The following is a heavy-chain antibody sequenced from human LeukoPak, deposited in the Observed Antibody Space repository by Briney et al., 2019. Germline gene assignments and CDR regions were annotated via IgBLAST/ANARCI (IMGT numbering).Heavy chain of an antibody. D-gene: IGHD1-26*01. J-gene: IGHJ4*02. V-gene: IGHV4-59*01. Sequence: PSETLSLTCTVSGNSISSYYWSWIRQPPGKGLEWIGYIYYSGSTNNNPSLKSRVTISVDTSKNQFSLKLSSVTAADTAVYHCARGTIVGPVPFEHWGQGTLVTVSS. CDR3: ARGTIVGPVPFEH. CDR1: GNSISSYY. CDR2: IYYSGST.